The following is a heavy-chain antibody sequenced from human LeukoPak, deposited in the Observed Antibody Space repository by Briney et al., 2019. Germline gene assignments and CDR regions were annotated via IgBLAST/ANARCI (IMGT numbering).Heavy chain of an antibody. D-gene: IGHD3-10*01. Sequence: SETPSLTCAVYGGSFSGYYWSCIRQPPGKGLEWIGEINHSGSTNYNPSPKSRVTISVDTSKNQFSLKLSSVTAADTAVYYCARPSYYYGSGSYYKGRYYFDYWGQGTLVTVPS. CDR3: ARPSYYYGSGSYYKGRYYFDY. V-gene: IGHV4-34*01. CDR2: INHSGST. CDR1: GGSFSGYY. J-gene: IGHJ4*02.